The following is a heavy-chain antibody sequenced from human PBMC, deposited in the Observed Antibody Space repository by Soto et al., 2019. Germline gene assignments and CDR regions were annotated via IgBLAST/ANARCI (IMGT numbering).Heavy chain of an antibody. J-gene: IGHJ4*02. CDR2: IRGKAYGGTT. D-gene: IGHD3-22*01. V-gene: IGHV3-49*04. Sequence: PGGSLRLSCTGSGFTFGDYAMSWVRQAPGKGLEWVGFIRGKAYGGTTEYAASVKGRFTISRDDSKTIAYLQMNRLKTEDTAVYYCTSDYDISGYYVGKIDYWGQGTLVTVSS. CDR3: TSDYDISGYYVGKIDY. CDR1: GFTFGDYA.